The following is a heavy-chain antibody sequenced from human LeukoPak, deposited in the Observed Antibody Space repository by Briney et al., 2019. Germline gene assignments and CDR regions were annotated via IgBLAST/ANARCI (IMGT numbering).Heavy chain of an antibody. D-gene: IGHD6-13*01. CDR3: ARPRRRSEIVPTTYSSSWSNYFDY. Sequence: ASVKVSCKASGYTFTSYGISWVRRAPGQGLEWMGWISVYNGNTNYAQKLQGRVTMTTDTSTSTAYMELRSLRSDDTAVYYCARPRRRSEIVPTTYSSSWSNYFDYWGQGTLVTVSS. CDR1: GYTFTSYG. V-gene: IGHV1-18*01. J-gene: IGHJ4*02. CDR2: ISVYNGNT.